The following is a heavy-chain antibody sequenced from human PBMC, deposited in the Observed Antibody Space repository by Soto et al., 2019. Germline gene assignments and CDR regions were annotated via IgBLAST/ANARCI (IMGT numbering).Heavy chain of an antibody. D-gene: IGHD1-26*01. CDR3: ATYSGSYYIDY. J-gene: IGHJ4*02. Sequence: SETLSLTCAVYGGSSSCYYWSWIRQPPGKGLEWIGEINHSGSTNYNPSLKSRVTISVDTSKNQFSLKLSSVTAADTAVYYCATYSGSYYIDYWGQGTLVTVSS. CDR2: INHSGST. CDR1: GGSSSCYY. V-gene: IGHV4-34*01.